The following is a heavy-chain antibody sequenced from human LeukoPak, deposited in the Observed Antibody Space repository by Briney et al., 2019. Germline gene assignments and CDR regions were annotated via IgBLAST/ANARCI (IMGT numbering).Heavy chain of an antibody. Sequence: GESLKISCKGSGYSFTSYWIGWVRQMPGKGLEWMGIIYPGDSDTRYSPSFQGQVTISADKSISTAYLQWSSLKASDTAMYYCARRTMVYAIGDYFDYWGQGTLVTVSS. CDR3: ARRTMVYAIGDYFDY. V-gene: IGHV5-51*01. J-gene: IGHJ4*02. D-gene: IGHD2-8*01. CDR1: GYSFTSYW. CDR2: IYPGDSDT.